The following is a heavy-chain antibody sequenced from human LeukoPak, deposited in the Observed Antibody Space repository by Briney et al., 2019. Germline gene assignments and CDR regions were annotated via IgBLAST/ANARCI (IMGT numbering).Heavy chain of an antibody. CDR2: IYYSGST. CDR3: ARRSAAVAVLGYYYGMDV. Sequence: SETLSLTCTVSGGSISSYYWSWIRQPPGKGLEWIGYIYYSGSTNYNPSLKSRVTISVDTSKNQFSLKLSSVTAADTAVYYCARRSAAVAVLGYYYGMDVWGQGTTVTVSS. CDR1: GGSISSYY. V-gene: IGHV4-59*08. J-gene: IGHJ6*02. D-gene: IGHD6-19*01.